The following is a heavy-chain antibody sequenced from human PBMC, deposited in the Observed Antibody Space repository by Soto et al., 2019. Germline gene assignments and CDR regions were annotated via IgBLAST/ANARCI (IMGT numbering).Heavy chain of an antibody. Sequence: PSETLSLTCTASGGSISSGGYYWSWIRQHPGKGLEWIGYIYHSGSTYYNPSLKSRVTISVDRSKNQFSLKLSSVTAADTAVYYCARLNRFLEWLGFDPWGQGTLVTVSS. CDR3: ARLNRFLEWLGFDP. D-gene: IGHD3-3*01. CDR1: GGSISSGGYY. CDR2: IYHSGST. J-gene: IGHJ5*02. V-gene: IGHV4-30-2*01.